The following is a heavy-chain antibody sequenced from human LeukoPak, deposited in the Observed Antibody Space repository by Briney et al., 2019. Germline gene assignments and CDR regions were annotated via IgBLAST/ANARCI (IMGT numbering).Heavy chain of an antibody. V-gene: IGHV1-69*04. CDR1: GGTFSSYA. J-gene: IGHJ6*02. D-gene: IGHD4-23*01. CDR3: ASSLSRDDYGGNPAGPYYYYYYYGVDV. Sequence: GASVKVSCKASGGTFSSYAISWVRQAPGQGLEWMGRIIPILGIANYAQKFQGRVTITADKSTSTAYMELSSLRSEDTAVYYCASSLSRDDYGGNPAGPYYYYYYYGVDVWGQGTTVTVSS. CDR2: IIPILGIA.